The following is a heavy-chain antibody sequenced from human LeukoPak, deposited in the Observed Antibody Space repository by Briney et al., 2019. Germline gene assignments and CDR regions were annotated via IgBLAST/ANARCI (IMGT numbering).Heavy chain of an antibody. J-gene: IGHJ4*02. CDR1: GFSFSDYH. D-gene: IGHD1-26*01. CDR3: AREVGAPRDY. V-gene: IGHV3-11*01. Sequence: GGSLSLSWAASGFSFSDYHISWIRHAPGKGLEWVSYISSSGSTIYYADSVKGRFTISRDNAKNSLYLQMNSLRAEDTAVYYCAREVGAPRDYWGQGTLVTVSS. CDR2: ISSSGSTI.